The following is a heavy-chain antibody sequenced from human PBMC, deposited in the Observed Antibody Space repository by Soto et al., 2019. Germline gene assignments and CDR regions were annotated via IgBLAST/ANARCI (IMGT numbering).Heavy chain of an antibody. CDR2: ISYDGSNK. CDR3: ARDRLRYNWNDFPYYYYGMDV. CDR1: GFTFSSYA. J-gene: IGHJ6*02. V-gene: IGHV3-30-3*01. Sequence: QVQLVESGGGVVQPGRSLRLSCAASGFTFSSYAMHWVRQAPGKGLEWVAVISYDGSNKYYADSVKGRFTISRDNSKNTLYLQMYGLRAEDTAVYYCARDRLRYNWNDFPYYYYGMDVWGQGTTVTVSS. D-gene: IGHD1-1*01.